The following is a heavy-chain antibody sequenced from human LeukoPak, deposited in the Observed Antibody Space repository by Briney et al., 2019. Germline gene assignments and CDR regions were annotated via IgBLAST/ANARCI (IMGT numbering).Heavy chain of an antibody. J-gene: IGHJ6*03. CDR3: ARERIVGATTPYYYYYYMDV. Sequence: SETLSLTCTVSGGSISSYYWSWIRQPPGKGLEWIGYIYYSGNTNYNPSLKSRVTISVDTSKNQFSLKLSSVTAADTAVYYCARERIVGATTPYYYYYYMDVWGKGTTVTVSS. D-gene: IGHD1-26*01. CDR2: IYYSGNT. V-gene: IGHV4-59*01. CDR1: GGSISSYY.